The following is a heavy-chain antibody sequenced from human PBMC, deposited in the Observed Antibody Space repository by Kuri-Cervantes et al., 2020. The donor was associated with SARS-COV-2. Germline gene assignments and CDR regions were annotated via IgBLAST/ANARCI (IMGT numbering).Heavy chain of an antibody. CDR1: GYTFTSYG. CDR3: ARRIAAAGYYYYYGMDV. Sequence: ASVKVSCKASGYTFTSYGISWARQAPGQGLEWMGWISAYNGNTNYAQKLQGRVTMTTDTSTSTAYMELRSLRSDDTAVYYCARRIAAAGYYYYYGMDVWGQGTTVTVSS. CDR2: ISAYNGNT. J-gene: IGHJ6*02. V-gene: IGHV1-18*04. D-gene: IGHD6-13*01.